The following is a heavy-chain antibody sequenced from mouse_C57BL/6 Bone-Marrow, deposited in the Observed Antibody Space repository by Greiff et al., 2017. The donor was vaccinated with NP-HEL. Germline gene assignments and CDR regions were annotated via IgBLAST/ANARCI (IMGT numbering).Heavy chain of an antibody. CDR3: ATYSNQYYYAMDY. Sequence: EVQVVESGGDLVKPGGSLKLSCAASGFTFSSYGMSWVRQTPDKRLEWVATISSGGSYTYYPDGVKGRFTISRDNAKNTLYLQMSSLKSEDTAMYYCATYSNQYYYAMDYWGQGTSVTVSS. CDR1: GFTFSSYG. V-gene: IGHV5-6*01. J-gene: IGHJ4*01. D-gene: IGHD2-5*01. CDR2: ISSGGSYT.